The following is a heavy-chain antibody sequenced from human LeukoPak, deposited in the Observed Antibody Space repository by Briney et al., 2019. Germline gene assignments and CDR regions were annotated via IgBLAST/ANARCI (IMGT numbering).Heavy chain of an antibody. CDR2: IRYDGSNK. CDR1: GFTFSSSG. CDR3: AKDRPVGSSSFRDDAGWFDP. D-gene: IGHD6-13*01. J-gene: IGHJ5*02. V-gene: IGHV3-30*02. Sequence: GGSLRLSCAASGFTFSSSGMHWVRQAPGKGLEWVAFIRYDGSNKYYADSVKGRFTISRDNSKNTLYLQMNSLRAEDTAVYYCAKDRPVGSSSFRDDAGWFDPWGQGTLVTVSS.